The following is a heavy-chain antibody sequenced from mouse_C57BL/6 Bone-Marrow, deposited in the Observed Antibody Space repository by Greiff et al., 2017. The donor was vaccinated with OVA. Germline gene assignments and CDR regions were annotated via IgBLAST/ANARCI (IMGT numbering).Heavy chain of an antibody. D-gene: IGHD1-1*01. J-gene: IGHJ1*03. CDR2: IYPGDGDT. CDR1: GYAFSSSW. V-gene: IGHV1-82*01. CDR3: ARGGTVVADWYFDV. Sequence: QVQLQQSGPELVKPGASVKISCKASGYAFSSSWMNWVKQRPGKGLEWIGRIYPGDGDTNYNGKFKGKATLTADKSSSTAYMQLSSLTSEDSAVYVCARGGTVVADWYFDVWGTGTTVTVSS.